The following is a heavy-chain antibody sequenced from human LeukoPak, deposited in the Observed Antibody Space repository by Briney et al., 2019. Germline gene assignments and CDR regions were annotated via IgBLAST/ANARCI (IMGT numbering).Heavy chain of an antibody. CDR1: GFTFSSYW. Sequence: PGGSLRLSCAASGFTFSSYWMSWVRQAPGKGLEWVANIKQDGSEKYYVDSVKGRFTISRDNAKNSLYLQMNSLRAEDTAVYYCARVGAVAGSLGAFDIWGQGTMATVSS. CDR2: IKQDGSEK. V-gene: IGHV3-7*01. J-gene: IGHJ3*02. CDR3: ARVGAVAGSLGAFDI. D-gene: IGHD6-19*01.